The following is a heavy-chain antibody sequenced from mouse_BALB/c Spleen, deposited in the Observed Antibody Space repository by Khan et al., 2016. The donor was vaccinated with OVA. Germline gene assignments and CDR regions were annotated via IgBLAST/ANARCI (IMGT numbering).Heavy chain of an antibody. D-gene: IGHD1-1*01. V-gene: IGHV2-9-2*01. CDR2: IWTGGGT. CDR1: GFSLTNYD. Sequence: QVQLKESGPGLVAPSQSLSITCTVSGFSLTNYDISWIRQPPGKGLEWLAVIWTGGGTNYNSAFMSRLSITKDNSKSQVFLKMNSLQTDDTAIYYCVRRGNYYGSFYWYFDVWGAGTTVTGSS. CDR3: VRRGNYYGSFYWYFDV. J-gene: IGHJ1*01.